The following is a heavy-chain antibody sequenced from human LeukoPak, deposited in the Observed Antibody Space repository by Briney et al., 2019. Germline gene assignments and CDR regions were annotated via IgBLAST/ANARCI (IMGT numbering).Heavy chain of an antibody. Sequence: GGSLKLSCAASGFTFSSYSMNWVRQAPGKGLEWVSYISSSSSTIYYADSVKGRFTISRDNAKNSLYLQMNSLRDEDTAVYYCARDMVRGGDRSIRYWGQGTLVTVSS. CDR1: GFTFSSYS. J-gene: IGHJ4*02. CDR3: ARDMVRGGDRSIRY. CDR2: ISSSSSTI. D-gene: IGHD3-10*01. V-gene: IGHV3-48*02.